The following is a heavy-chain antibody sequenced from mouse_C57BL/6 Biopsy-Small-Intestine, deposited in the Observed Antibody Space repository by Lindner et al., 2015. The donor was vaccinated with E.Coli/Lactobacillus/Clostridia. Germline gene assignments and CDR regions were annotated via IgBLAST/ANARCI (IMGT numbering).Heavy chain of an antibody. V-gene: IGHV1-42*01. J-gene: IGHJ2*01. CDR3: AREVYGGYYGDY. D-gene: IGHD2-3*01. Sequence: EVQLQESGPELVKPGASVKISCKASGYSFTGYYMNWVKQSPEKSLEWIGEINPSTGGTTYNQKFKAKATLTVDKSSSTAYMQLKGLTSEDSAVYYCAREVYGGYYGDYWGQGTTLTVSS. CDR2: INPSTGGT. CDR1: GYSFTGYY.